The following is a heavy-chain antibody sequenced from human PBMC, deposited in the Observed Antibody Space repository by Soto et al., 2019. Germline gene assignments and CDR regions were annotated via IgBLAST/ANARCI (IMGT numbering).Heavy chain of an antibody. CDR2: INHSGST. CDR1: GGSISSGNYY. V-gene: IGHV4-39*07. CDR3: ARGLKGPRGGLVVAPTFFDY. J-gene: IGHJ4*02. D-gene: IGHD2-15*01. Sequence: PSETLSLTCTVSGGSISSGNYYWSWIRQPPGKGLEWIGEINHSGSTNYNPSLKSRVTISVDTSKNQFSLKLSSVTAADTAVYYCARGLKGPRGGLVVAPTFFDYWGQGTLVTVSS.